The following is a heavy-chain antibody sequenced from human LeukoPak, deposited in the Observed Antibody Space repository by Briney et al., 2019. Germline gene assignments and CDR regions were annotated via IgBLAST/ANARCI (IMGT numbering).Heavy chain of an antibody. D-gene: IGHD6-19*01. CDR3: ATGGDPYSSGWYH. Sequence: GGSLRLSCAASGFTFSSYAMSWVRQAPGKGLEWVSAISGSGGSTYYADSVKGRFTISRDNSKNTLYLQMNSLRAEDTAVYYCATGGDPYSSGWYHWGQGTLVTVSS. CDR1: GFTFSSYA. CDR2: ISGSGGST. V-gene: IGHV3-23*01. J-gene: IGHJ5*02.